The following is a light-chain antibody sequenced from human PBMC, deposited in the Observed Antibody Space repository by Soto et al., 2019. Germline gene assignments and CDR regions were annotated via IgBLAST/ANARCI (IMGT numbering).Light chain of an antibody. CDR3: DWPSNTIT. CDR1: QSVSSY. CDR2: DVS. V-gene: IGKV3-11*01. J-gene: IGKJ3*01. Sequence: EIVLTQSPATLSLSPGERATLSCRASQSVSSYLAWYQQKPGQAPRLLIYDVSNRATGIPARFCGSGSGTVTTHTLTRMAAEDFAVYYIDWPSNTITFCPGIKVVI.